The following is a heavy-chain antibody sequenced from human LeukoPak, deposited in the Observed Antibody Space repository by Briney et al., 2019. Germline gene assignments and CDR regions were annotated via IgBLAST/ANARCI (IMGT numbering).Heavy chain of an antibody. CDR2: IGTAGDT. Sequence: PGGSLRLSCGASGFTFSSYDMHWVRQATGKGLEWVSAIGTAGDTYYPGSVKGRFTISRETAKNSLYLQMNSLRAGDTAVYYCARGAWPRAFDIWGQGTMVSVSS. CDR3: ARGAWPRAFDI. D-gene: IGHD3-16*01. CDR1: GFTFSSYD. J-gene: IGHJ3*02. V-gene: IGHV3-13*01.